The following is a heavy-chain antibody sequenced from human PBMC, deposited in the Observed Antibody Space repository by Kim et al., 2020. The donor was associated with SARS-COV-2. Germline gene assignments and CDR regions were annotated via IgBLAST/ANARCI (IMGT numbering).Heavy chain of an antibody. V-gene: IGHV7-4-1*02. J-gene: IGHJ6*02. CDR1: GYTFTSYA. Sequence: ASVKVSCKASGYTFTSYAMNWVRQAPGQGLEWMGWINTNTGNPTYAQGFTGRFVFSLDTSVSTAYLQISSLKAEDTAVYYCARVGSSSWYVDSYYGMDVWGPRTTVTLS. D-gene: IGHD6-13*01. CDR2: INTNTGNP. CDR3: ARVGSSSWYVDSYYGMDV.